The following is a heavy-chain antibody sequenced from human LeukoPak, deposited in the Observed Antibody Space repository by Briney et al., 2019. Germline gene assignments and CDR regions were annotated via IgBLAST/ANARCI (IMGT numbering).Heavy chain of an antibody. J-gene: IGHJ6*04. CDR2: INHSGST. D-gene: IGHD2-15*01. CDR3: ARIGCSGGSCYLNYYYGMDV. V-gene: IGHV4-34*01. CDR1: GGSFSVYY. Sequence: SDTLSLTCAVYGGSFSVYYWSWIRQPPGKGLEWIVEINHSGSTNYNPSLKSRIIISVDTSKTQFSLKLRSVTAADRAVYYCARIGCSGGSCYLNYYYGMDVWGKGTTVTVSS.